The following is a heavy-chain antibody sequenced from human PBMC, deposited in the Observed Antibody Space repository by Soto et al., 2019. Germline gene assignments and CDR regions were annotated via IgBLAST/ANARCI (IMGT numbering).Heavy chain of an antibody. CDR3: TRVHYNTSPRHTGMDV. Sequence: PGGSLRLSCAASGFTFSNYNMNWVRQAPGKGLEWVSYISRSSSSIYYADSVKGRFTISRDNAKNSLYLQMSSLRDEDTALYYCTRVHYNTSPRHTGMDVWGQGTTATVSS. V-gene: IGHV3-48*02. D-gene: IGHD3-10*01. CDR2: ISRSSSSI. CDR1: GFTFSNYN. J-gene: IGHJ6*02.